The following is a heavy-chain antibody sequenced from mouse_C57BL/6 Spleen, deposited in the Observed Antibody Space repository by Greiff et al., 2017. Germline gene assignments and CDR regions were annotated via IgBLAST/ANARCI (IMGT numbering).Heavy chain of an antibody. V-gene: IGHV1-72*01. D-gene: IGHD1-1*01. CDR1: GYTFTSYW. Sequence: QVQLLQPGAELVKPGASVKLSCKASGYTFTSYWMHWVQQRPGRGLEWIGRIDPNSGGTKYTEKFKSKATLSVDNPSSTAYMQLSSLTSEDSAVYYGAREDYGRLPWMAYWGQGTLVTVSA. J-gene: IGHJ3*01. CDR3: AREDYGRLPWMAY. CDR2: IDPNSGGT.